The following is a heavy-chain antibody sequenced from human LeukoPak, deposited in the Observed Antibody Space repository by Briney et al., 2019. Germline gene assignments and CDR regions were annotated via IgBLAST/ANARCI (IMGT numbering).Heavy chain of an antibody. D-gene: IGHD1-1*01. Sequence: GGSLRLSCAASGFTFSDYYMSWIRQAPGKGLEWVSYISSSGSTIYYAASVEGRFTISRDNAKNSVYLQMNSLRAEDTAVYYCARDPGLPGAYTVDFWGQGTLVTVSS. V-gene: IGHV3-11*04. CDR1: GFTFSDYY. J-gene: IGHJ4*02. CDR3: ARDPGLPGAYTVDF. CDR2: ISSSGSTI.